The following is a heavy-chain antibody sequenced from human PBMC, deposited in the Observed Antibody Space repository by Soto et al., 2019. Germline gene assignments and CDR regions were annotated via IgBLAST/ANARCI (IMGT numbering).Heavy chain of an antibody. J-gene: IGHJ4*02. D-gene: IGHD3-10*01. CDR2: FFIGGNT. Sequence: SETLSLTCTVSGGSISSSTYYWGWMRQPPGKGLEWIASFFIGGNTYYNPSLKSRVTISVDTSKNQFSLKLSSVTAADTAVYFCARSHGLDIDDYYWGQGILVIVSS. CDR3: ARSHGLDIDDYY. CDR1: GGSISSSTYY. V-gene: IGHV4-39*01.